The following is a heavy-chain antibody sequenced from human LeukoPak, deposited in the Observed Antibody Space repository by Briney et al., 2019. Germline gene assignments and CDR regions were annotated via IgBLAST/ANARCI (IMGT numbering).Heavy chain of an antibody. CDR2: IYYSGST. CDR1: GGPISSGGYY. V-gene: IGHV4-31*03. CDR3: ARVLGGYDYYHYYYYMDV. D-gene: IGHD5-12*01. J-gene: IGHJ6*03. Sequence: PSQTLSLTCTVSGGPISSGGYYWSWIRQHPGKGLEWIGYIYYSGSTYYNPSLKSRVTISVDTSKNQFSLKLSSVTAADTAVYYCARVLGGYDYYHYYYYMDVWGKGTTVTVSS.